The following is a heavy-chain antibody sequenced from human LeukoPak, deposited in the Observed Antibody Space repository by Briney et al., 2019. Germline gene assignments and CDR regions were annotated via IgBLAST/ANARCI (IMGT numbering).Heavy chain of an antibody. D-gene: IGHD6-19*01. CDR2: ISYDGSNK. V-gene: IGHV3-30*18. CDR3: AKDALLSLSVAMGYFDY. Sequence: GGSLRLSCAASGFTFSSYGMHWVRQAPGKGLEWVAVISYDGSNKYYADSVKGRFTISRDNSKNTLYLQMNSLRAEDTAVYYCAKDALLSLSVAMGYFDYWGQGTLVTVSS. J-gene: IGHJ4*02. CDR1: GFTFSSYG.